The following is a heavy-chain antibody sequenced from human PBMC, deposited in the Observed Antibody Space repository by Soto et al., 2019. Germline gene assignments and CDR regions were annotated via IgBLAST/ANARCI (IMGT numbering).Heavy chain of an antibody. D-gene: IGHD3-9*01. CDR1: GYSFTTQC. V-gene: IGHV5-51*01. CDR2: IFPGDSDT. Sequence: GESLKISCKGSGYSFTTQCIGWVRQMPGKGLEWMGIIFPGDSDTRYSPSFQGQVTISADKSSSTAYLQWSRLKASDTAMYYCARRRSDILTGSPGTLDYGGQGTLVTVSS. CDR3: ARRRSDILTGSPGTLDY. J-gene: IGHJ4*02.